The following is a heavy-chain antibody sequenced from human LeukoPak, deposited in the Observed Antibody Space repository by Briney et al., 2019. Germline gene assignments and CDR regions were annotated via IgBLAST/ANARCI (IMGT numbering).Heavy chain of an antibody. D-gene: IGHD1-26*01. CDR3: ARDLSVGAKPDLGFDY. Sequence: GGSLRLFCAASGFTFRNYWMSWVRQAPGKGLEGVANIRQDGREKYYVDSVKGRFAISRDNAKNSLYLQMISLRAEDTAVYYCARDLSVGAKPDLGFDYWGQGTLVTVSS. J-gene: IGHJ4*02. CDR1: GFTFRNYW. CDR2: IRQDGREK. V-gene: IGHV3-7*01.